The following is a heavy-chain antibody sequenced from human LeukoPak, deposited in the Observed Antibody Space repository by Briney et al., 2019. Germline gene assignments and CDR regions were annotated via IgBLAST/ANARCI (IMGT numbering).Heavy chain of an antibody. CDR3: ARDYWWNYDY. Sequence: GGSLRLSCAASGFTFSDYAMHWVRQAPGKGLEWVAVISKDGSDKYYPGSVRGRFTISRDDSKNTIYLQMDSLRAEDTAIYYCARDYWWNYDYWGQGTLVTVSS. J-gene: IGHJ4*02. D-gene: IGHD1-7*01. V-gene: IGHV3-30-3*01. CDR1: GFTFSDYA. CDR2: ISKDGSDK.